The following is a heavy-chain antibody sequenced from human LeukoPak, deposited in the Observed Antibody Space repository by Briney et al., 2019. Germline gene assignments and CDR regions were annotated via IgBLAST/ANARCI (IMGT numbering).Heavy chain of an antibody. CDR3: AKVRSSSSSGRVDY. D-gene: IGHD6-6*01. Sequence: GGSLRLSCAASGFTFSSYAMSWVRQAPGKGLEWVSAISGSGGSTYYADSVKGRFTISRDNSKNTLYLQMNSLRAEDTAVYYCAKVRSSSSSGRVDYWGQGTLVTVSS. CDR2: ISGSGGST. J-gene: IGHJ4*02. V-gene: IGHV3-23*01. CDR1: GFTFSSYA.